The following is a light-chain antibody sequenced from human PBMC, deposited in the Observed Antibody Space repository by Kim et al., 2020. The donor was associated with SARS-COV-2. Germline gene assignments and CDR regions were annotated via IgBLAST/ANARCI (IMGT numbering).Light chain of an antibody. J-gene: IGLJ1*01. CDR3: YSAAYNNLRL. V-gene: IGLV3-27*01. CDR2: KDS. Sequence: SYELTQPSSVSLSPGQTARITCSGDVLAKKYARWFQQKPGQAPVLVIYKDSERPSGIPERFSGSSSGTTVTLTISGAQVDDEADYYCYSAAYNNLRLFGTGTKVTVL. CDR1: VLAKKY.